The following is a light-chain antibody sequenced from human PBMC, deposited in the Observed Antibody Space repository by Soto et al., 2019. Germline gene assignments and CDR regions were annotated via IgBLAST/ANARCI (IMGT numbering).Light chain of an antibody. CDR2: EVS. Sequence: QSALTQPASVSGSPGQSITISCTGTTSDVGGYNYVSWFQQYPGKAPKLKIYEVSNRPSGVSNRFSGSKSGNTASLTISDLQAEDEANYYCTSYTSSRTCVFGGGTKLTVL. J-gene: IGLJ1*01. CDR3: TSYTSSRTCV. CDR1: TSDVGGYNY. V-gene: IGLV2-14*01.